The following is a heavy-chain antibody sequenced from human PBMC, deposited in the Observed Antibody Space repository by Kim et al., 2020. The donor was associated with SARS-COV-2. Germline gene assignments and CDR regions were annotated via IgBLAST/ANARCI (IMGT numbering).Heavy chain of an antibody. V-gene: IGHV2-5*01. J-gene: IGHJ4*02. D-gene: IGHD1-1*01. CDR1: GFSLSTSGLG. CDR3: AHRGGTGTKFDC. CDR2: IYWNDDK. Sequence: SGPTLVNPTQTLTLTCSFSGFSLSTSGLGVGWIRQPPGKALEWLALIYWNDDKRYSPSLKTRLTVTMATSRNQVVLTMTNMDPVDSGTYYCAHRGGTGTKFDCWGQGTLVTVSS.